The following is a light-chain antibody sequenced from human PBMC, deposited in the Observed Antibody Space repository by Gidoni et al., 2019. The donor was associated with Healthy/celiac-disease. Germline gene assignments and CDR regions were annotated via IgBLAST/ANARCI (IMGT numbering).Light chain of an antibody. CDR2: KDS. CDR1: ALPNQY. CDR3: QSADSSGTYV. V-gene: IGLV3-25*03. Sequence: SYELTQPPSVAVSPGQTARTTCPWDALPNQYAYWYQQKPGQAPVLVIYKDSERPSGIPERFSGSSSGTTVTLTISGVQAEDEADYYCQSADSSGTYVFGTGTKVTVL. J-gene: IGLJ1*01.